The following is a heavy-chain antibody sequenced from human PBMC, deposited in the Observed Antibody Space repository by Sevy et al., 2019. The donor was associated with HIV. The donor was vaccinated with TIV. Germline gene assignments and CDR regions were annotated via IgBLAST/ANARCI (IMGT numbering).Heavy chain of an antibody. CDR3: AKGGYSSSPRYYYYYMVV. CDR2: ISYDGSNK. V-gene: IGHV3-30*18. J-gene: IGHJ6*03. Sequence: GGSLRLSCAASGFTFSSYGMHWVRQAPGKGLEWVAVISYDGSNKYYADSVKGRFTISRDNSKNTLYLQMNSLRAQDTAVYYCAKGGYSSSPRYYYYYMVVWGKGTTVTVSS. CDR1: GFTFSSYG. D-gene: IGHD6-6*01.